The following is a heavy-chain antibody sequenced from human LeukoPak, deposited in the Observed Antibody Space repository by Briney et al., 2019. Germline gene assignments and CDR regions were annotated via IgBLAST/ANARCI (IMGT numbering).Heavy chain of an antibody. D-gene: IGHD3-22*01. J-gene: IGHJ4*02. CDR1: GFTFTSPA. CDR2: IVVGSGNT. CDR3: AADLSSGYYNY. V-gene: IGHV1-58*02. Sequence: GASVKVSCMASGFTFTSPAMQWVRQARGQRLEWIGWIVVGSGNTNYAQKFQERVTITRDMSTSTAYMELSSLRSEDTAVYYCAADLSSGYYNYWGQGTLVTVSS.